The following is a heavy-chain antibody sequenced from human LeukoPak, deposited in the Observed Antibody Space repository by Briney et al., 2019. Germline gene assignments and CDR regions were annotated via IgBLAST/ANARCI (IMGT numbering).Heavy chain of an antibody. CDR2: INTDGTTT. V-gene: IGHV3-74*01. D-gene: IGHD2-15*01. J-gene: IGHJ4*02. CDR3: TRYLSGGFDS. CDR1: GFTFNNYW. Sequence: GGSLRLSCVGSGFTFNNYWMLWVRQAPGKGLVWVSRINTDGTTTSYADSVKGRFTFSRDNAKNTLYLQMNSLRAEDTVVYYCTRYLSGGFDSWGQGTLVTVSS.